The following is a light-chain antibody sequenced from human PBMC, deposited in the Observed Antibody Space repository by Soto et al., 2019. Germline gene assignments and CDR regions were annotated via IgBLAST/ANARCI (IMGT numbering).Light chain of an antibody. Sequence: DIQMTQSPSFLSESVGDRFTITCRASQSIRSYLNWYKQKPGKAPKLLIYAASSLQSGVPSRLSGSGSGTDFTLTISSLKPEDFATYYCQQSYSHRTFGHGTKVDIK. V-gene: IGKV1-39*01. CDR3: QQSYSHRT. CDR2: AAS. J-gene: IGKJ1*01. CDR1: QSIRSY.